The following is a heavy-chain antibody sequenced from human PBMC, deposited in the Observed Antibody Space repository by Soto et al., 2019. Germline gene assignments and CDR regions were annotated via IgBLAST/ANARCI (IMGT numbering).Heavy chain of an antibody. D-gene: IGHD6-6*01. CDR1: RFTFRSNW. CDR3: ARDVGVQELDY. CDR2: IKPDGSGK. Sequence: GGSLRLSCAASRFTFRSNWMSRVRQAPGRGLEWVANIKPDGSGKYYLDSVRGRFTISRDNAENSLFLQIDSLRVEDTAVYYCARDVGVQELDYWGQGTLVTVSS. V-gene: IGHV3-7*01. J-gene: IGHJ4*02.